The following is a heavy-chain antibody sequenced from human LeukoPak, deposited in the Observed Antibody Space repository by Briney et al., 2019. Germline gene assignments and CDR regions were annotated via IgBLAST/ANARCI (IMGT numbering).Heavy chain of an antibody. CDR1: GFTFSSYG. CDR2: ISYDGSNK. V-gene: IGHV3-30*03. J-gene: IGHJ3*02. D-gene: IGHD1-14*01. CDR3: KTHHETSYAFGI. Sequence: GGSLRLSCAASGFTFSSYGMHWVRQAPGKGLEWVAVISYDGSNKYYADSVKGRFTISRDNSKNTLYLQMNSLRAEDTAVYYGKTHHETSYAFGIWGQGTMVTVSS.